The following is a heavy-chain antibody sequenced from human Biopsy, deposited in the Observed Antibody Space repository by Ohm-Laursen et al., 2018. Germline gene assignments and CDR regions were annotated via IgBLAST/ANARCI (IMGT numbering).Heavy chain of an antibody. CDR1: GFTLSDG. CDR2: ITTDSGRI. J-gene: IGHJ4*02. CDR3: ARHLRYNDY. Sequence: LRLSCAATGFTLSDGMTWVRQAPGKGLEWVSSITTDSGRIFYADSVRGRFTISRDNSKNTLYLQMNSLRAEDTAEYYCARHLRYNDYWGQGTLVTVSS. D-gene: IGHD3-9*01. V-gene: IGHV3-23*01.